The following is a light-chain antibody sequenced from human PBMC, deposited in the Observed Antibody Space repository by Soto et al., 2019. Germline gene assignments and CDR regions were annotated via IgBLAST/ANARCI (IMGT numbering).Light chain of an antibody. CDR1: QNISSW. CDR2: KAS. CDR3: QQYNSFT. Sequence: DIQMTQSPSTLSASVGDRVTITCRASQNISSWLVWYQQKPGKAPNLLIYKASSLPSGVPSRFSGSRSETEFTLTISSLQPDDFATYYCQQYNSFTFGPGTKVDIK. V-gene: IGKV1-5*03. J-gene: IGKJ3*01.